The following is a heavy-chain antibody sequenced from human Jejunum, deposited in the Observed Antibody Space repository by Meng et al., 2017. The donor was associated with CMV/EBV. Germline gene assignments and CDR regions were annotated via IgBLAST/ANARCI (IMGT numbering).Heavy chain of an antibody. Sequence: ASEYTFSDYYMHWVRQAPGQGLEWMGYINPYTGDTNYAQEFQGRVTMTRDTSTNTAYMELTRLRSDDTALYYCAKDGGSYLDYYFDYWGQGTLVTVSS. CDR3: AKDGGSYLDYYFDY. CDR2: INPYTGDT. V-gene: IGHV1-2*02. CDR1: EYTFSDYY. D-gene: IGHD3-16*01. J-gene: IGHJ4*02.